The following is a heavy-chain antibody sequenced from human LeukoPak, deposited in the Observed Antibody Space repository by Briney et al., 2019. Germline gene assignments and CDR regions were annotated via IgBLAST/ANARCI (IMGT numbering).Heavy chain of an antibody. V-gene: IGHV4-30-4*08. J-gene: IGHJ5*02. D-gene: IGHD1-26*01. CDR2: IYYSGST. Sequence: SETLSLTCTVSGGSISSGDYYWSWIRQPPGKGLEWIGYIYYSGSTYYNPSLKSRVTISVDTSKNQFSLKLSSVTAADTAVYYCARGLSGSYNNWFDPWGQGTLVTVSS. CDR3: ARGLSGSYNNWFDP. CDR1: GGSISSGDYY.